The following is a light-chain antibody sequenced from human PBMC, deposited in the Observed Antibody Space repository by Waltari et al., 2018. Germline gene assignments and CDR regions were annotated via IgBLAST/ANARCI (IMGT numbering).Light chain of an antibody. V-gene: IGKV3-20*01. CDR2: GAS. CDR1: QTVRTTY. CDR3: QQYDISPLT. J-gene: IGKJ4*01. Sequence: EIVLTQSPGTLSLSPGERATLSCRASQTVRTTYLAWYQQKPGQAPTLLIYGASSRATGIPDRFSGSGSGTDFSLTISSLEPEDFAVYYCQQYDISPLTFDGGTKVEIK.